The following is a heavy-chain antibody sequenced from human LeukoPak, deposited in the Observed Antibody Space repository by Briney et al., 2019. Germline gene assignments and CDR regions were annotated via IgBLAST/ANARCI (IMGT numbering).Heavy chain of an antibody. Sequence: GGSLRLPCAASGFTFSSYGMHWVRQAPGKGLEWVAFIRYDGSNKYYADSVKGRFTISRDNSKNTLYLQMNSLRAEDTAMYYCPEFLGGVMDFDYWGQGTLVSVSS. CDR1: GFTFSSYG. CDR2: IRYDGSNK. D-gene: IGHD3-16*01. CDR3: PEFLGGVMDFDY. V-gene: IGHV3-30*02. J-gene: IGHJ4*02.